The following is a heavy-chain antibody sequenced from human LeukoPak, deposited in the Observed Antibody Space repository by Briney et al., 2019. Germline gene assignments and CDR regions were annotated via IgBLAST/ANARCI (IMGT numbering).Heavy chain of an antibody. V-gene: IGHV3-23*01. CDR1: GFTFSSYA. CDR2: ISGSGGST. CDR3: AKGSMVRPKYGMDV. Sequence: GGSLRLSCAASGFTFSSYAMSWVRQAPGKGLEWVSAISGSGGSTYYADSVKGRYTSSRDNPKNTLYLQMNSLRAEDTAVYYCAKGSMVRPKYGMDVWGQGTTVTVSS. D-gene: IGHD3-10*01. J-gene: IGHJ6*02.